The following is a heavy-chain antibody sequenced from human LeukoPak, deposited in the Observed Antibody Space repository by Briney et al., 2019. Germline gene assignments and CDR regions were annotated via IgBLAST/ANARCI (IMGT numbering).Heavy chain of an antibody. V-gene: IGHV1-8*01. Sequence: ASVKVSCKASGYTFTSYDINWVRQATGQGLEWMGWMNPNSGNTGYAQKFQGRVAMTRNTSISTAYMELSSLRSEDTAVYYCARVWWELLLYWFDPWGQGTLVTVSS. CDR1: GYTFTSYD. J-gene: IGHJ5*02. CDR3: ARVWWELLLYWFDP. CDR2: MNPNSGNT. D-gene: IGHD1-26*01.